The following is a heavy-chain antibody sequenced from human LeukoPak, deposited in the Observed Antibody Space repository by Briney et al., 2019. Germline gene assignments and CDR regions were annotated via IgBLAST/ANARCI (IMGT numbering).Heavy chain of an antibody. J-gene: IGHJ4*02. CDR3: AGWGIVAASFDY. D-gene: IGHD6-13*01. CDR2: INPSGGST. V-gene: IGHV1-46*01. CDR1: GYAFTRYY. Sequence: ASVKVSCKASGYAFTRYYIHWVRQAPGQGLEWMGVINPSGGSTTYAEKFQGRVTMTRDTSTSTVYMDLNSLTSEDTAVYYCAGWGIVAASFDYWGQGTLVTVSS.